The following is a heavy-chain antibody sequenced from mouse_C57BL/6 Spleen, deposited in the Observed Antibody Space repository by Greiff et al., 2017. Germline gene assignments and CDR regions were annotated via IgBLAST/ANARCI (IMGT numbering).Heavy chain of an antibody. Sequence: ESGAELVKPGASVKLSCKASGYTFTEYTIHWVKQRSGQGLEWIGWFYPGSGSIKYNEKFKDKATLTADKSSSTVYMELSRLTSEDSAVYFCARHEGIYYGNPWYFDVWGTGTTVTVSS. J-gene: IGHJ1*03. CDR3: ARHEGIYYGNPWYFDV. CDR1: GYTFTEYT. CDR2: FYPGSGSI. D-gene: IGHD2-1*01. V-gene: IGHV1-62-2*01.